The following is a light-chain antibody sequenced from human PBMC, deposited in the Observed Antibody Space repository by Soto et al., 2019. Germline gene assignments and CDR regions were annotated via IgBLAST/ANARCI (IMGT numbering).Light chain of an antibody. J-gene: IGKJ2*01. CDR1: QSVSSN. Sequence: EIVMTQSPATLSVSPGERATLSCRASQSVSSNLAWYQQKPGQPPSLLIYGASARATGIPARFSGSVSGTEFTLTISNLQSEDFAVYYCQHYNNWPFTFGQGTKLEIK. CDR2: GAS. V-gene: IGKV3-15*01. CDR3: QHYNNWPFT.